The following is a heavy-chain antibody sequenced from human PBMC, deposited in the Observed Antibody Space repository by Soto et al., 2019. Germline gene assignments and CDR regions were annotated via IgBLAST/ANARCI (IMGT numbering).Heavy chain of an antibody. Sequence: XETLSLTCSVSGGSVSDKTYYWSWIRQPPGKRLEWIGYVYYSGTTNYNPSLKSRVTISVDLSKNRFSLRLSSVTTADTALYYCARTTAVPNTLRSRYFFDYWGQGTLVTVSS. J-gene: IGHJ4*02. D-gene: IGHD4-17*01. V-gene: IGHV4-61*01. CDR2: VYYSGTT. CDR1: GGSVSDKTYY. CDR3: ARTTAVPNTLRSRYFFDY.